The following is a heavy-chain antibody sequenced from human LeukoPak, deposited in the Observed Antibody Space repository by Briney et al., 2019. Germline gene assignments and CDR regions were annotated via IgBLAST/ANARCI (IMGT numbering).Heavy chain of an antibody. CDR1: RFTFSNYW. J-gene: IGHJ4*02. CDR3: ARDSKSGSHDY. Sequence: GGSLRLSCAASRFTFSNYWMSWVRQAPGKGLEWVANIKQDGSEKYYVDSLKGRFTISRDNAKNSLYLQMNSLGAEDTAVYYCARDSKSGSHDYWGQGTLVTVSS. D-gene: IGHD1-1*01. V-gene: IGHV3-7*01. CDR2: IKQDGSEK.